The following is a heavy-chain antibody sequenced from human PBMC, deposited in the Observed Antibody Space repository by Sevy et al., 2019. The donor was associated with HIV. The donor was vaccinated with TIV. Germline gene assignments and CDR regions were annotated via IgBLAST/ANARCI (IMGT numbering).Heavy chain of an antibody. D-gene: IGHD1-1*01. J-gene: IGHJ3*02. CDR3: ARDMGVVAWNNGRARDAFDI. V-gene: IGHV3-30-3*01. CDR2: ISYDGSKK. CDR1: GFPFSSYA. Sequence: GGSLRLSCAASGFPFSSYAMHWVRQAPGKGLEWVAVISYDGSKKYYADSVKGRFTISRDNSKNTLYLQMNSLRAEDTAVYYCARDMGVVAWNNGRARDAFDIWGQGTMVTVSS.